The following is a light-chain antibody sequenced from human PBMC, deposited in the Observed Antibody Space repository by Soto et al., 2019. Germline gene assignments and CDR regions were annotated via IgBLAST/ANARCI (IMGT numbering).Light chain of an antibody. V-gene: IGKV3-20*01. Sequence: EIVLTQSPGTLSLSPGERATLSCRASQSVTINYLAWYQQKPGPAPRLLICGASIRATGIPDRFSGSGSGKDIPLTISRLDPEDFALYRCQQYCSSPATFGQGTKVEIK. CDR1: QSVTINY. J-gene: IGKJ1*01. CDR3: QQYCSSPAT. CDR2: GAS.